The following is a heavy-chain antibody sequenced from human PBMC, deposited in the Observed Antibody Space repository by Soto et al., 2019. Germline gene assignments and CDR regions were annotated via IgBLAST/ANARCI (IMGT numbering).Heavy chain of an antibody. CDR1: GYSFTSYW. J-gene: IGHJ2*01. CDR3: ARLTYYYDSSYFLFPRAPSFNL. CDR2: IYPGDSDT. D-gene: IGHD3-22*01. V-gene: IGHV5-51*01. Sequence: GESLKISCKGSGYSFTSYWIGWVRQMPGKGLEWMGIIYPGDSDTRYSPSFQGQVTISADKSISTAYLQWSSLKASDTAMYYCARLTYYYDSSYFLFPRAPSFNLWGRGTLV.